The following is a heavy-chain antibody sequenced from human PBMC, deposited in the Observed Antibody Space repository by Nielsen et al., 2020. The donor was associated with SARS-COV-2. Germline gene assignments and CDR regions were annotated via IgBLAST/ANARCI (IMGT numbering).Heavy chain of an antibody. Sequence: VRQAPGKGLEWVSSISSSSSYIYYADSVKGRFTISRDNAKNSLYLQMNSLRAEDTAVYYCARESNDAFDIWGQGTMVTVSS. CDR2: ISSSSSYI. D-gene: IGHD5/OR15-5a*01. J-gene: IGHJ3*02. CDR3: ARESNDAFDI. V-gene: IGHV3-21*01.